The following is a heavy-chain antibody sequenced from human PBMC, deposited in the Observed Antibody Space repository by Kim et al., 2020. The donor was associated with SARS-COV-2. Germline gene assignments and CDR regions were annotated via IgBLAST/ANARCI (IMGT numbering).Heavy chain of an antibody. D-gene: IGHD3-22*01. CDR1: GGTFSNHA. CDR2: IIPVFGRT. J-gene: IGHJ4*02. Sequence: SVKVSCKASGGTFSNHAISWVRQAPGQGLEWMGGIIPVFGRTDYAQRFQGRVTITADASTTTAYMELRNLRSEDTAVYFCARPGTYYYDSDGYYYSAFDYWGQGTLVTISS. CDR3: ARPGTYYYDSDGYYYSAFDY. V-gene: IGHV1-69*13.